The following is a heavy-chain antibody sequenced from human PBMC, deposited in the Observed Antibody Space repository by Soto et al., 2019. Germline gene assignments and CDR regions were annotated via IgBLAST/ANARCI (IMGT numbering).Heavy chain of an antibody. V-gene: IGHV4-59*08. D-gene: IGHD3-22*01. J-gene: IGHJ3*02. Sequence: QVQLQESGPGLVKPSETLSLTCTVSGGSISSYYWSWIRQPPGKGLEWIGYIYYSGSTNYNPSLKSRVTISVDTSKNQFSLKLSSVTAADTAVYYCARHEGDYYDSSGYFAFDIWGQGTMVTVSS. CDR1: GGSISSYY. CDR3: ARHEGDYYDSSGYFAFDI. CDR2: IYYSGST.